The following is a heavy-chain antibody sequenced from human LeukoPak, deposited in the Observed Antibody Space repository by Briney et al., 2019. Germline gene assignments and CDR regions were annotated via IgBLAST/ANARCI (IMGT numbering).Heavy chain of an antibody. V-gene: IGHV3-21*01. CDR3: ARGNKGVYYDFWSGYYPTKQDDAFDI. Sequence: GGSLRLSCAASGFTFSSYSMNWVRQAPGKGLEWVSSIISSSSYIYYADSVKGRFTISRDNAKNSLYLQMNSLRAEDTAVYYCARGNKGVYYDFWSGYYPTKQDDAFDIWGQGTMVTVSS. D-gene: IGHD3-3*01. CDR1: GFTFSSYS. CDR2: IISSSSYI. J-gene: IGHJ3*02.